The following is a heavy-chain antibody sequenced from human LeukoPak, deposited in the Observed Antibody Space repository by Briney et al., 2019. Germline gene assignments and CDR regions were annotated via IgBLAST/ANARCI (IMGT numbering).Heavy chain of an antibody. D-gene: IGHD4-17*01. CDR3: ARGRTGTHYYYMDV. CDR1: GSTFSSYS. V-gene: IGHV3-48*01. CDR2: ISSSSSTT. J-gene: IGHJ6*03. Sequence: GGSLRLSCAASGSTFSSYSMNWVRQAPGKGLEWVSYISSSSSTTYYADSVKGRFTISRDNAKNSLYLQMNSLRAEDTAVYYCARGRTGTHYYYMDVWGKGTTVTVSS.